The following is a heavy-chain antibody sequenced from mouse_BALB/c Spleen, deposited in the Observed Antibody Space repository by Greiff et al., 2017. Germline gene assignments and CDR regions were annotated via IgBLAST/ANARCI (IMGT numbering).Heavy chain of an antibody. D-gene: IGHD2-2*01. CDR2: ISDGGSYT. Sequence: EVHLVESGGGLVKPGGSLKLSCAASGFTFSDYYMYWVRQTPEKRLEWVATISDGGSYTYYPDSVKGRFTISRDNAKNNLYLKMSSLKSEDTAMYYCAVGGGYDPLYAMNYGGKETSVTVSS. J-gene: IGHJ4*01. CDR3: AVGGGYDPLYAMNY. V-gene: IGHV5-4*02. CDR1: GFTFSDYY.